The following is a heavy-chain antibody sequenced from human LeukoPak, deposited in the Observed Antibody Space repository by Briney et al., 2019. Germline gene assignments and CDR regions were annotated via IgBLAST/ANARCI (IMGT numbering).Heavy chain of an antibody. J-gene: IGHJ4*02. Sequence: PGGSLRLSCAASGFTFSSYAMSWVRQAPGKGVEGVSAISGSGGSRYYADCVKGRFTISRDNSKNTLYLQMNSLRAEDTAVYYCAKEDRSSGSRGDYFDYWGQGTLVTVSS. CDR1: GFTFSSYA. D-gene: IGHD1-26*01. V-gene: IGHV3-23*01. CDR2: ISGSGGSR. CDR3: AKEDRSSGSRGDYFDY.